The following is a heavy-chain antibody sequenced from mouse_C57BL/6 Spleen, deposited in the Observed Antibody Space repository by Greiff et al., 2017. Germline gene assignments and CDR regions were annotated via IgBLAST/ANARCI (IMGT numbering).Heavy chain of an antibody. J-gene: IGHJ3*01. Sequence: VKLVESGAELMKPGASVKLSCKATGYTFTGYWIEWVKQRPGPGLEWIGEILPGSGSTNYNEKFKGKATFTADTSSNTAYMQLSSLTTEDAAIYYCTRRDGYYRFAYWGQGTLVTVSA. CDR1: GYTFTGYW. D-gene: IGHD2-3*01. V-gene: IGHV1-9*01. CDR3: TRRDGYYRFAY. CDR2: ILPGSGST.